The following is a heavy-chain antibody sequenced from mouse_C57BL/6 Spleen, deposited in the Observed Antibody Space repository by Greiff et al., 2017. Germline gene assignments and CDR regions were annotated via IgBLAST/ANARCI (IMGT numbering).Heavy chain of an antibody. J-gene: IGHJ3*01. Sequence: VQLQQPGAELVRPGSSVKLSCKASGYTFTSYWMDWVKQRPGQGLEWIGNISPSDSETNYNQKFKDKATLTVDKSSSTAYMQLSSLTSEDSAVYYCARREDYSNYEGFAYWGQGTLVTVSA. CDR1: GYTFTSYW. CDR2: ISPSDSET. V-gene: IGHV1-61*01. CDR3: ARREDYSNYEGFAY. D-gene: IGHD2-5*01.